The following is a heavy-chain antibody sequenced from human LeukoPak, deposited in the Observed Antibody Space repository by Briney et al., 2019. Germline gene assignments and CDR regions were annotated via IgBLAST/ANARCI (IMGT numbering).Heavy chain of an antibody. CDR3: ARDTGPDDYSNYEGYYFDY. Sequence: SETLSLTCTVSGGSISSSSYYWSWIRQPPGKGLEWIGEINHSGSTNYNPSLKSRVTISVDTSKNQFSLKLSSVTAADTAVYYCARDTGPDDYSNYEGYYFDYWGQGTLVTVSS. CDR2: INHSGST. V-gene: IGHV4-39*07. CDR1: GGSISSSSYY. D-gene: IGHD4-11*01. J-gene: IGHJ4*02.